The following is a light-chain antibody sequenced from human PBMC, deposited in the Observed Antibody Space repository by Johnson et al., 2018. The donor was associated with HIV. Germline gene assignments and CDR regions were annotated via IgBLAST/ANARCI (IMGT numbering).Light chain of an antibody. J-gene: IGLJ1*01. CDR2: KNN. V-gene: IGLV1-51*02. CDR1: SSTIGNNY. CDR3: GTWDSCLSAGEV. Sequence: QSVLTQPPSVSAAPGQKVTISCSGSSSTIGNNYVSWYQVLPGAAPKLLIYKNNQRPSGLPDRFSGSKSGTSATLGITGLQTGDEADYYCGTWDSCLSAGEVFGTGTKVTVL.